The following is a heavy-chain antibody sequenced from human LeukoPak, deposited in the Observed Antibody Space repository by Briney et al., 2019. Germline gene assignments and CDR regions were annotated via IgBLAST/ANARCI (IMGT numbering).Heavy chain of an antibody. CDR2: IYPGDSDT. D-gene: IGHD1-26*01. CDR3: ARRGHSGSFLDAFDI. V-gene: IGHV5-51*01. Sequence: GESLKISCKGSGYSFTSYWIGWVRQMPGKGLEWMGIIYPGDSDTRYSPSFQGQVTISADKSISTAYLQWSSLKASDTAMYYCARRGHSGSFLDAFDIWGQGTMVTVSS. CDR1: GYSFTSYW. J-gene: IGHJ3*02.